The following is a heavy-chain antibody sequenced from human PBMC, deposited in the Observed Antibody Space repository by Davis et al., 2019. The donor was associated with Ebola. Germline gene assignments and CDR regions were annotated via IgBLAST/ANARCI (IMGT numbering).Heavy chain of an antibody. CDR1: GFTFTNYW. CDR2: INSDGSSI. CDR3: ARDLIQQWLIRGYFDY. J-gene: IGHJ4*02. Sequence: HTGGSLRLSCAAFGFTFTNYWMHWVRQAPGKGLVWVSRINSDGSSINYADSVKGRFTISRDNAKNTLYLQMNSLRAEDTAVYYCARDLIQQWLIRGYFDYWGQGTLVTVSS. D-gene: IGHD6-19*01. V-gene: IGHV3-74*01.